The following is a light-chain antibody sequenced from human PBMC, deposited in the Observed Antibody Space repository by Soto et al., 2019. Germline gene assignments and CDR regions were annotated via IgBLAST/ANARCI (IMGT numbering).Light chain of an antibody. V-gene: IGKV1-5*03. J-gene: IGKJ1*01. CDR2: KAS. CDR3: QQYNSHPWT. CDR1: QSIRSW. Sequence: DIQMSPSPSSVAASVGARVTVTCRASQSIRSWLAWYQEKPGKAPKLLIYKASLLETGVPSRFSGSASGTEFTLTISSLQTDDFGTYYCQQYNSHPWTFGQGTKV.